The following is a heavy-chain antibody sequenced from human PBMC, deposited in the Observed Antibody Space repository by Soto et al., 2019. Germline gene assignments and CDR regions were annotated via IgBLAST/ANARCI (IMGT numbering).Heavy chain of an antibody. D-gene: IGHD3-10*01. CDR3: ASLPYYYGSGREMG. Sequence: SETQSLTNTVSGGYISSYYGSWIRQHPGKGLEWIGYIYYSGSTYYNPSLKSRVTISVDTSKNQFSLKLSSVTAADTAVYYCASLPYYYGSGREMGWGQGTLVPVSS. V-gene: IGHV4-59*06. CDR1: GGYISSYY. CDR2: IYYSGST. J-gene: IGHJ4*02.